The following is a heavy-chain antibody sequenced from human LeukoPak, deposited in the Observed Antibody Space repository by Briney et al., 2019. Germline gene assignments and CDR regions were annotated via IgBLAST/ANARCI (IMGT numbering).Heavy chain of an antibody. CDR3: TTDRGALTS. CDR1: GFTLNDAW. CDR2: IQSKTDGGTP. D-gene: IGHD3-10*01. Sequence: GGSLRLSCAASGFTLNDAWMSWVRQAPGKGLEWVGRIQSKTDGGTPDSAAPVKGRFTISRDDSTNTLYLQMNSLKTEDTAVYYCTTDRGALTSWGQGTLVTVSS. V-gene: IGHV3-15*01. J-gene: IGHJ5*02.